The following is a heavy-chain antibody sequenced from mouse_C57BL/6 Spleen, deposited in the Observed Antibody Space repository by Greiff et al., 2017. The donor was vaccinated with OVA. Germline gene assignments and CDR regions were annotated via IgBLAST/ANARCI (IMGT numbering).Heavy chain of an antibody. V-gene: IGHV1-82*01. CDR3: ARSAVGYAMDY. D-gene: IGHD1-1*01. Sequence: VKLMESGPELVKPGASVKISCKASGYAFSSSWMNWVKQRPGKGLEWIGRIYPGDGDTNYNGKFKGKATLTADKSSSTAYMQLSSLTSEDSAVYFCARSAVGYAMDYWGQGTSVTVSS. CDR1: GYAFSSSW. J-gene: IGHJ4*01. CDR2: IYPGDGDT.